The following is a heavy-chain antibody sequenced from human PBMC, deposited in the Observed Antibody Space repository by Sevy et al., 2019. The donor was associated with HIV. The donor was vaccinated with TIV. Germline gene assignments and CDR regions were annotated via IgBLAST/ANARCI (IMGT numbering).Heavy chain of an antibody. J-gene: IGHJ5*02. V-gene: IGHV4-59*01. CDR2: IYYSGST. D-gene: IGHD4-17*01. CDR3: ARVWTTTVTRFWFDP. CDR1: GGSISSYY. Sequence: ETLSLTCTVSGGSISSYYWSWIRQPPGKGLEWIGYIYYSGSTNYNPSLKSRVTISVDTSKNQFSLKLSSVTAADTAVYYCARVWTTTVTRFWFDPWGQGTLVTVSS.